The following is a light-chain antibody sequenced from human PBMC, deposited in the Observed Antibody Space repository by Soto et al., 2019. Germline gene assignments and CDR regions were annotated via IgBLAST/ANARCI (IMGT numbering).Light chain of an antibody. CDR1: QSISLY. V-gene: IGKV1-39*01. CDR2: DAS. CDR3: HQSDGIPVT. J-gene: IGKJ4*02. Sequence: DIQRTQSPSSLSASVGDTVTITCRGSQSISLYLNWYQQNPGKAPKLLIYDASSLPSGVPSRFSGNGSGTDFTLTISSLQPEDFATYYCHQSDGIPVTFGEGTKVEIK.